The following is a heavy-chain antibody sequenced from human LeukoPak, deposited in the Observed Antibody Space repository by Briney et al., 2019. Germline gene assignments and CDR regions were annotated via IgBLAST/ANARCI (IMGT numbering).Heavy chain of an antibody. J-gene: IGHJ3*02. CDR3: ARVVGIAVAGHDAFDI. D-gene: IGHD6-19*01. CDR1: GGSISSYY. Sequence: PSETLSLTCTVSGGSISSYYWSWIRQPPGKGLEWIGYIYYSGSTNYNPSLKSRVTISVDTSKNQFSLKLSSVTAADTAVYYCARVVGIAVAGHDAFDIWGQGTMVTVSS. CDR2: IYYSGST. V-gene: IGHV4-59*01.